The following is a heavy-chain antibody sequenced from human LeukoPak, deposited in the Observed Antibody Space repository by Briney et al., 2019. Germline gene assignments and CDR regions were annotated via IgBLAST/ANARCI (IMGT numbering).Heavy chain of an antibody. Sequence: ASVKVSCKASGYIFSNHGITWVRQAPGQGLEWMGWISGYNDDTNYAQKFQGRVTLTTDTSTTTAYMELRSLRSDDTAVYCCARTATYGSGSYYAYWGQGTLVTVSS. J-gene: IGHJ4*02. CDR3: ARTATYGSGSYYAY. CDR2: ISGYNDDT. CDR1: GYIFSNHG. D-gene: IGHD3-10*01. V-gene: IGHV1-18*01.